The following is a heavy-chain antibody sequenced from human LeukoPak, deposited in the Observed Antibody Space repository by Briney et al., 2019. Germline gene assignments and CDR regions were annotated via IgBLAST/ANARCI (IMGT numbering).Heavy chain of an antibody. CDR3: ARDSSGWYDFDYFDY. V-gene: IGHV3-23*01. J-gene: IGHJ4*02. D-gene: IGHD6-19*01. CDR1: GFTFSSYA. CDR2: ISGSGGST. Sequence: PGGSLRLSCAASGFTFSSYAMSWVRQAPGKGLEWVSAISGSGGSTYYADSVKGRFTISRDNAKNSLYLQMNSLRAEDTAVYYCARDSSGWYDFDYFDYWGQGTLVTVSS.